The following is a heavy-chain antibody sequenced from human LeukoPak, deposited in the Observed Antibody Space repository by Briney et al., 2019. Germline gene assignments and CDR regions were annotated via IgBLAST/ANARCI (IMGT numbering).Heavy chain of an antibody. CDR2: IYYSGST. CDR1: GGSISSYY. CDR3: ASGGSSSGWFSIDY. Sequence: PSETLSLTCTVSGGSISSYYWSWIRQPPGKGLEWIGYIYYSGSTNYNPSLKSRVTISVDTSKNQFSLKLSSVTAADTAVYYCASGGSSSGWFSIDYWGQGTLVTVSS. J-gene: IGHJ4*02. D-gene: IGHD6-19*01. V-gene: IGHV4-59*01.